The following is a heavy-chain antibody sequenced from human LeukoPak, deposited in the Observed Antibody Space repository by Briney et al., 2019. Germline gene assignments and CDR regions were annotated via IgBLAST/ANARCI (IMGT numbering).Heavy chain of an antibody. Sequence: PSETLSLTCTVSGGPISSGGYYWSWIRQHPGKGLEWIGYIYYSGSTYYNPSLKSRVTISVDTSKNQFSPKLSSVTAADTAVYYCARDRHSSGWASYGMDVWGQGTTVTVSS. CDR3: ARDRHSSGWASYGMDV. V-gene: IGHV4-31*03. CDR1: GGPISSGGYY. CDR2: IYYSGST. D-gene: IGHD6-19*01. J-gene: IGHJ6*02.